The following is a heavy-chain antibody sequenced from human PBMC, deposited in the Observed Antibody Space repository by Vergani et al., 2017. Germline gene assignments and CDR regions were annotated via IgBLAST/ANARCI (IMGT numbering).Heavy chain of an antibody. J-gene: IGHJ6*03. V-gene: IGHV4-59*11. Sequence: QVQLQESGPGLVKSSETLSLTCSVSFDSIRNLYCNWIRQPPGKGLEWIGSIHYSENTNYNPSLKSRVTMSIDKSKNHFSLTLTSVTAADSAFYFCARGQTGYSRDWSTYFFYMDVWGKGTTVTVSS. CDR3: ARGQTGYSRDWSTYFFYMDV. D-gene: IGHD3/OR15-3a*01. CDR2: IHYSENT. CDR1: FDSIRNLY.